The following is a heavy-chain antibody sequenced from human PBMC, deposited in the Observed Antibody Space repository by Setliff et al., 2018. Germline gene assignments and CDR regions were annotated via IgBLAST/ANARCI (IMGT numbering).Heavy chain of an antibody. Sequence: LRLSCAASGFTFRSYWMSWVRQGPGKGLEWVANIKKDGSIKYYLDSVRGRFTISRDNAENSLTLQMNSLRVEDTAVYYCSRDLQGSGDYVVDYWGQGTLVTVSS. D-gene: IGHD4-17*01. CDR1: GFTFRSYW. V-gene: IGHV3-7*01. CDR3: SRDLQGSGDYVVDY. J-gene: IGHJ4*02. CDR2: IKKDGSIK.